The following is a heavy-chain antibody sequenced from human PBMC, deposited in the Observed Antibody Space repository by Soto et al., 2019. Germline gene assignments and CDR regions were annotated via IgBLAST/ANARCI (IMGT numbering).Heavy chain of an antibody. V-gene: IGHV1-69*13. CDR2: IIPIFGTP. D-gene: IGHD6-25*01. Sequence: SVKVSCKASGGTFSSYGISWVRQAPGQGLEWMGGIIPIFGTPNFAQKFQDRLTLTADEATSTAYMELSSLRSEDTAIYYCGNLGNIASAGICFDFWGQGTLVTVSS. CDR3: GNLGNIASAGICFDF. J-gene: IGHJ4*02. CDR1: GGTFSSYG.